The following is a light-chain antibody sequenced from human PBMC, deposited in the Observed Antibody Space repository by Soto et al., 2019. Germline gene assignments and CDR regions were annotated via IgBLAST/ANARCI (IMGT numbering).Light chain of an antibody. V-gene: IGKV1-9*01. Sequence: DIQLTQSPSFLSASVGDRVTITCRASQGIGSYLAWYQQKPGTAPKLLIYAASTLQSGVPSRFSGSGSGTEFTLTISSLQPEDFATYYCQQLNDYPRTFGQGTKVEIK. J-gene: IGKJ1*01. CDR2: AAS. CDR3: QQLNDYPRT. CDR1: QGIGSY.